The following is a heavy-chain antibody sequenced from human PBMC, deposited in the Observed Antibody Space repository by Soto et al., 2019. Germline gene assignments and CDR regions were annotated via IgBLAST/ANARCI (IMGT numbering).Heavy chain of an antibody. V-gene: IGHV3-23*01. CDR2: LSGSGVST. D-gene: IGHD4-17*01. J-gene: IGHJ2*01. CDR1: GFTFGGNA. Sequence: EVQLLESGGGLVQPGGSLRLSCAASGFTFGGNAMSWVRQAPGKGLEWVSGLSGSGVSTYYAASVRGRFTISRDNWKNTLFLQMNSLRAEDKGVYYCAKSIGPDYGYSNWYFDLWGRGTLVTVSS. CDR3: AKSIGPDYGYSNWYFDL.